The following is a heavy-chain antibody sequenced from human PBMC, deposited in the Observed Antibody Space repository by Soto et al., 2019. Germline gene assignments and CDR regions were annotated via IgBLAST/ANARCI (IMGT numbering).Heavy chain of an antibody. V-gene: IGHV3-48*01. J-gene: IGHJ3*02. CDR1: GFTFSSYS. D-gene: IGHD4-17*01. CDR2: ISSSSSTI. Sequence: AGGSLRLSCAASGFTFSSYSMNWVRQAPGKGLEWVSYISSSSSTIYYADSVKGRFTISRDNAKNSLYLQMNSLRAEDTAVYYCAGDTVTTLLGAFDIWGQGTTVTVSS. CDR3: AGDTVTTLLGAFDI.